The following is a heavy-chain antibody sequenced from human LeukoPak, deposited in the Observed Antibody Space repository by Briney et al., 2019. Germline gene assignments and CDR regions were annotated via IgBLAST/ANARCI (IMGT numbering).Heavy chain of an antibody. Sequence: GGSLRLSCVASGFTITRYNMNWVPQAPGKGLEWVASITSGSDYIYYADSVKGRFTISRDNAKNSLYLQMNSLRAEDTAVYYCATGMGYYDILTGYPALDYWGQGTLVTVSS. CDR2: ITSGSDYI. J-gene: IGHJ4*02. V-gene: IGHV3-21*04. CDR1: GFTITRYN. D-gene: IGHD3-9*01. CDR3: ATGMGYYDILTGYPALDY.